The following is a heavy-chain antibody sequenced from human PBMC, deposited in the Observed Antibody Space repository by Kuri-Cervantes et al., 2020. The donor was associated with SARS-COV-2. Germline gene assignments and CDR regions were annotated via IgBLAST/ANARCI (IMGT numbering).Heavy chain of an antibody. CDR3: ARVMYSSSRNKYAFDI. CDR1: GFTFSYYG. V-gene: IGHV3-30*02. J-gene: IGHJ3*02. Sequence: GESLKISCAASGFTFSYYGMHWVRQAPGKGLEWVGFVRRDGSNYYYADSVKGRFTNSRDNAKNSLYLQMNSLRAEDTAVYYCARVMYSSSRNKYAFDIWGQGTMVTVSS. D-gene: IGHD6-13*01. CDR2: VRRDGSNY.